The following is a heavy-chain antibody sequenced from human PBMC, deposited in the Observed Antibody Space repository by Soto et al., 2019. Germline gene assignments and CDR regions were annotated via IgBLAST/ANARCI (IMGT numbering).Heavy chain of an antibody. D-gene: IGHD2-15*01. J-gene: IGHJ4*02. CDR3: AKLPLGYCSGGSCAASFDY. CDR2: ISGSGDST. Sequence: GGSLRLSCAASGFTFSSYALSWVRQAPGKGLEWVSSISGSGDSTYYADSVKGRFTISRDNSKNTLYLKMNSLRAEDTAVYFCAKLPLGYCSGGSCAASFDYWGQGTLVTVSS. CDR1: GFTFSSYA. V-gene: IGHV3-23*01.